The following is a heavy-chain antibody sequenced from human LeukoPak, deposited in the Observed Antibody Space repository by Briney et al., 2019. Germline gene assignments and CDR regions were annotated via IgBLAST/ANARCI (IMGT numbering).Heavy chain of an antibody. CDR3: ATVSWAAAGTTYYYYYMDV. D-gene: IGHD6-13*01. CDR2: FDPEDGET. Sequence: ASVKVSCKVSGYTLTELSMHWVRQAPGKGLEWMGGFDPEDGETIYAQKFQGRVTMTEDTSTDTAYMELSSLRSEDTAVYYCATVSWAAAGTTYYYYYMDVWGKGTTVTISS. J-gene: IGHJ6*03. CDR1: GYTLTELS. V-gene: IGHV1-24*01.